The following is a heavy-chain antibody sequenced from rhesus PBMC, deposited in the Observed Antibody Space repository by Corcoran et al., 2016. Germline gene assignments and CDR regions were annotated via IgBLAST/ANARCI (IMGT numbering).Heavy chain of an antibody. J-gene: IGHJ4*01. CDR1: GGSISGYYL. Sequence: QVQLQESGPGVVKPSETLSLTCAVSGGSISGYYLWSWIRQPPGKGLEWIGYIYGGSGSTSYNPSLKIRVIISIDTSKNQFSLKLSSVTAADTAVYYCARGYYEDDYGYYYTPYYFDYWGQGVLVTVSS. V-gene: IGHV4-106*01. D-gene: IGHD3S6*01. CDR2: IYGGSGST. CDR3: ARGYYEDDYGYYYTPYYFDY.